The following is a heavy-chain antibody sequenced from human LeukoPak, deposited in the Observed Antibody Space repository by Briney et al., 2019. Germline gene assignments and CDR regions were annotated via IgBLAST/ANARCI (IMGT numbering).Heavy chain of an antibody. J-gene: IGHJ6*02. CDR1: GFTVSSNS. CDR3: ARDLYVDIVAPSGMDV. V-gene: IGHV3-66*01. D-gene: IGHD5-12*01. CDR2: IYSGGTT. Sequence: GGSLRLSCAASGFTVSSNSMSWVRQAPGKGLEWVSVIYSGGTTYYADSVKGRFTISRDNSKNTLYLQMNSLRAEDTAVYYCARDLYVDIVAPSGMDVWGQGTTVTVSS.